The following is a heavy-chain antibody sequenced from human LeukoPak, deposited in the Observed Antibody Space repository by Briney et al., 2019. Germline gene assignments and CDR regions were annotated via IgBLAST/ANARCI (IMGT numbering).Heavy chain of an antibody. J-gene: IGHJ3*02. V-gene: IGHV4-59*01. CDR3: ARPTVPDAFDI. CDR2: IYYSGST. D-gene: IGHD4-17*01. Sequence: SETLSLTCSVSGGSISGYYWSWIRQPPGKGLEWIGYIYYSGSTNYNPSLKSRVTISVDTSKNQFSLKLSSVTAADTAVYYCARPTVPDAFDIWGQGTMVTVSS. CDR1: GGSISGYY.